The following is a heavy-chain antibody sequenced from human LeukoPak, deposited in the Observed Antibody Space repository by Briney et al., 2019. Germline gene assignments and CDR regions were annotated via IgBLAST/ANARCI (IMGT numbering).Heavy chain of an antibody. Sequence: GGSLRLSCAASGITFRSSAMTWVRQAPGEGLEWVSGITGSGDNTYYTESVKGRFTISRDNSKNMLYLEMNSLRAEDTAVYYCAKYLAGGWYYIDFWGQGTLVTVSS. J-gene: IGHJ4*02. CDR1: GITFRSSA. CDR2: ITGSGDNT. CDR3: AKYLAGGWYYIDF. D-gene: IGHD6-19*01. V-gene: IGHV3-23*01.